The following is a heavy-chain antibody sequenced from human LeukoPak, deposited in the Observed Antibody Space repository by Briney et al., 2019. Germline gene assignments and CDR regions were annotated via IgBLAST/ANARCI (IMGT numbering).Heavy chain of an antibody. D-gene: IGHD6-19*01. V-gene: IGHV3-7*03. CDR1: GFTFSSYW. J-gene: IGHJ4*02. CDR3: ARDSRYSSGWYDY. Sequence: GGSLRLSCAASGFTFSSYWMSWVRQAPGKGLEWVANIKQDGSEKYYVDSVKGRFTISRDNAENSLYLQMNSLRAEDTAVYYCARDSRYSSGWYDYWGQGTLVTVSS. CDR2: IKQDGSEK.